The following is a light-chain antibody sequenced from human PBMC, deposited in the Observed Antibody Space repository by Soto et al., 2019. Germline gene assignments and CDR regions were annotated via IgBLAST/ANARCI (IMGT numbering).Light chain of an antibody. J-gene: IGLJ2*01. CDR3: QTWGTGVQV. CDR2: LNNDGSH. V-gene: IGLV4-69*01. Sequence: QSVLTQSPSASASLGASVKLTCTLSSGHSSYAIAWHQMQPGKGPRYLMDLNNDGSHTKGDGIPDRFSGSSSGAERYLIIYSLQSEDEADYYCQTWGTGVQVFGGGTKLTVL. CDR1: SGHSSYA.